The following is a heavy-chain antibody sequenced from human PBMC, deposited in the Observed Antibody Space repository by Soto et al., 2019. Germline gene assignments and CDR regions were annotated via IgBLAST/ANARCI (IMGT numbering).Heavy chain of an antibody. V-gene: IGHV1-46*01. Sequence: ASVKVSCKASGYTFTGYYMHWVRQAPGQGLEWMGIINPSGGSTSYAQKFQGRVTMTRDTSTSTVYMELSSLRSEDTAVYYCAREYFSSSIHYGMDVWGQGTTVTVSS. CDR1: GYTFTGYY. D-gene: IGHD6-6*01. CDR2: INPSGGST. J-gene: IGHJ6*02. CDR3: AREYFSSSIHYGMDV.